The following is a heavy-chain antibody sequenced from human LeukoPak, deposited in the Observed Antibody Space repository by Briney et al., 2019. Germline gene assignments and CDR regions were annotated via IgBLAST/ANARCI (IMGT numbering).Heavy chain of an antibody. CDR1: GDSISSSNYY. V-gene: IGHV4-39*01. D-gene: IGHD3-22*01. Sequence: PSETLSLTCTVSGDSISSSNYYWGWIRQPPGKGLEWIASIFYSGSTYNNPSLKSRVAIFVDTSKNQFSLKLSSVTAADTAVYYCARKGNGYDYWGQGTLVTVSS. CDR3: ARKGNGYDY. J-gene: IGHJ4*02. CDR2: IFYSGST.